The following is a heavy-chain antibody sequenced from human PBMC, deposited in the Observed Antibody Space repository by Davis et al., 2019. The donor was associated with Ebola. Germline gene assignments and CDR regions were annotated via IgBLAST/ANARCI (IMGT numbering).Heavy chain of an antibody. J-gene: IGHJ4*02. D-gene: IGHD2-8*01. CDR2: IYHSGST. V-gene: IGHV4-30-2*01. CDR1: GGSIRSGGYS. CDR3: ARGPSMVSFDY. Sequence: PSETLSLTCTVSGGSIRSGGYSWSWIRQPPGKGLEWIGYIYHSGSTNYNPSLKSRVTISVDTSKNQFSLKLSSVTAADTAVYYCARGPSMVSFDYWGQGTLVTVSS.